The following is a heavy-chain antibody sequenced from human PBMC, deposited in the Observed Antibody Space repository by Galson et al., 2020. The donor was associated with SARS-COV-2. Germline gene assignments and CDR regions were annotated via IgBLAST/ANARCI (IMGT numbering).Heavy chain of an antibody. V-gene: IGHV4-61*02. CDR3: ARDSGPAAGWFDP. CDR1: GGSISSGSYY. Sequence: SETLYLTCTVSGGSISSGSYYWSWIRQPAGKGLEWIGRIYTSGSTNYNPSLKSRVTISVDTSKNQFSLKLSSVTAADTAVYYCARDSGPAAGWFDPWGQGTLVTVSS. CDR2: IYTSGST. J-gene: IGHJ5*02.